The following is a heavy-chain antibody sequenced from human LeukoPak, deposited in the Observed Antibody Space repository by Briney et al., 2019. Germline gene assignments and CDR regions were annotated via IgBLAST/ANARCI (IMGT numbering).Heavy chain of an antibody. J-gene: IGHJ5*02. CDR1: GGSISSYY. CDR2: IYYSGST. CDR3: ARVETVAAGRVGRFDP. D-gene: IGHD6-13*01. V-gene: IGHV4-59*01. Sequence: TSETLSLTCTVSGGSISSYYWSWIRQPTGKGLEWIGYIYYSGSTNYNPSLKSRVTISVDTSKNQFSLKLSSVTAADTAVYYCARVETVAAGRVGRFDPWGQGSLVTVSS.